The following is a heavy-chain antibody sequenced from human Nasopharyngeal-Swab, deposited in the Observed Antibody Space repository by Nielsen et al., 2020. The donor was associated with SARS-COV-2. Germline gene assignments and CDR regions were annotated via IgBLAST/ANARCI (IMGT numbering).Heavy chain of an antibody. V-gene: IGHV1-8*01. CDR2: MNPNSDNT. CDR3: ARGHIAARPAWTQFYYYYNMDV. Sequence: WVRQAPGQGLEWMGWMNPNSDNTGYAQKFQGRVTMTRNTSISTAYMELSSLRSEDTAVYYCARGHIAARPAWTQFYYYYNMDVWGKGTTVTVSS. D-gene: IGHD6-6*01. J-gene: IGHJ6*03.